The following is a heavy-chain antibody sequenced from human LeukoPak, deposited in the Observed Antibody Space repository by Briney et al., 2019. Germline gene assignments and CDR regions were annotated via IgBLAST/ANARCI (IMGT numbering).Heavy chain of an antibody. J-gene: IGHJ4*02. CDR3: VRDASRVLDY. CDR2: TYYRSKWYS. Sequence: SQTLSLTCVISGDSVSSNNAAWNWIRQSPSRGLEWLGRTYYRSKWYSDYAVSLKSRITVNSDTSKNHFSLQLNSVTPEDTAVYSCVRDASRVLDYWGQGTLVTVSS. CDR1: GDSVSSNNAA. V-gene: IGHV6-1*01. D-gene: IGHD5/OR15-5a*01.